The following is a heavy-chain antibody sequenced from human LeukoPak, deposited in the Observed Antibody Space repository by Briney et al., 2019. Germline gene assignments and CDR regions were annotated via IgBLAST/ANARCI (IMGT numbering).Heavy chain of an antibody. Sequence: PSETLSLTCTVSGGSINSGNHYWGWIRQSPGKGLEWIGNIYYSGSTYYNPSLKSRFTLSIDTSKNQFSLRLSSVTAADTAVYYCASLYCANGACHSFDHWGQGALVTVSP. CDR2: IYYSGST. CDR3: ASLYCANGACHSFDH. D-gene: IGHD2-8*01. J-gene: IGHJ4*02. V-gene: IGHV4-39*07. CDR1: GGSINSGNHY.